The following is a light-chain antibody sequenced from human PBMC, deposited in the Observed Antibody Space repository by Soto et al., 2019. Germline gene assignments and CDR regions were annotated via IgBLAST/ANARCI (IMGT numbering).Light chain of an antibody. V-gene: IGLV2-14*01. CDR2: EVS. J-gene: IGLJ3*02. CDR1: GSDIGAYNY. CDR3: QSYDTSLRGSV. Sequence: QSALTQPASVSGSPGQSITISCTGTGSDIGAYNYVSWYQQHPGKAPKVVIYEVSNRPSGVSNRFSGSKSGNTASLTISGLQTEDEADYYCQSYDTSLRGSVFGGGTKLTVL.